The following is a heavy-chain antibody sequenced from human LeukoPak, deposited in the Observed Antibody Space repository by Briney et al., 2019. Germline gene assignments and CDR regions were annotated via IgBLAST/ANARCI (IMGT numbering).Heavy chain of an antibody. CDR3: ARAPPIAAAGDNWFDP. CDR2: IYYSGST. Sequence: PSETLSLICTVSGGSISSYYWSWIRQPPGKGLEWIGYIYYSGSTNYNPSLKSRVTISVDTSKNQFSLKLSSVTAADTAVYYCARAPPIAAAGDNWFDPWGQGTLVTVSS. J-gene: IGHJ5*02. D-gene: IGHD6-13*01. V-gene: IGHV4-59*01. CDR1: GGSISSYY.